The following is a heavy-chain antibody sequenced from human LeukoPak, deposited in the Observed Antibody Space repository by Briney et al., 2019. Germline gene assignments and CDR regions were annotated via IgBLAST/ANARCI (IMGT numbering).Heavy chain of an antibody. D-gene: IGHD6-19*01. CDR1: GGSIGRYY. V-gene: IGHV4-59*08. J-gene: IGHJ3*01. Sequence: SETLSLTCTVSGGSIGRYYWSWIRQPPGKGLEWIGHVFNTGSTNYNPSLKSRVTISVDTSNNLFSLKLTSVTAADTAVYYCARLGYSSAWSDAFDVWGQGTMVTVSS. CDR3: ARLGYSSAWSDAFDV. CDR2: VFNTGST.